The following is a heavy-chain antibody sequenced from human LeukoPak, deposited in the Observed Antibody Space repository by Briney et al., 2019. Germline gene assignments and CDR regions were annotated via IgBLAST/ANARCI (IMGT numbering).Heavy chain of an antibody. J-gene: IGHJ3*02. CDR3: AKDVSGYYAFDI. V-gene: IGHV3-23*01. CDR1: GFSFSNYA. D-gene: IGHD3-22*01. Sequence: PGGSLRLSCAASGFSFSNYAMSWVRQAPGKGLEWVSAITGSGDTTYYAHPVKGRFTISRDNAKNSLYLQMNSLRAEDTALYYCAKDVSGYYAFDIWGQGTMVTVSS. CDR2: ITGSGDTT.